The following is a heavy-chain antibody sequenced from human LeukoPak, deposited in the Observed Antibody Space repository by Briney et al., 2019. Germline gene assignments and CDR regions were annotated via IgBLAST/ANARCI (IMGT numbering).Heavy chain of an antibody. J-gene: IGHJ4*02. CDR1: SGSFSGYY. CDR3: ARGHLQPARVTSHFDY. V-gene: IGHV4-34*01. Sequence: PTETLSLTCAVYSGSFSGYYWSWIRQPPGKGLEWIGEINHSGSTNYNPSLKSRVTISVDTSKNQFSLKLSSVTAAVTSVYYCARGHLQPARVTSHFDYWGQGTLVTVSS. D-gene: IGHD4-11*01. CDR2: INHSGST.